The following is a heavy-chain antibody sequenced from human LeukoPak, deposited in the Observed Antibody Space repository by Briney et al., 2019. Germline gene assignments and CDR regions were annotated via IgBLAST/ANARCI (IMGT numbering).Heavy chain of an antibody. CDR3: ARRLLWFGELRDFDY. Sequence: ASVKVSCKASGYTFTGYYMHWVRQAPGQGLEWMGWINPNSGGTNYAQKFQGRVTMTRDTSISTAYMELSRLRSDDTAVHYCARRLLWFGELRDFDYWGQGTLVTVSS. V-gene: IGHV1-2*02. CDR1: GYTFTGYY. CDR2: INPNSGGT. J-gene: IGHJ4*02. D-gene: IGHD3-10*01.